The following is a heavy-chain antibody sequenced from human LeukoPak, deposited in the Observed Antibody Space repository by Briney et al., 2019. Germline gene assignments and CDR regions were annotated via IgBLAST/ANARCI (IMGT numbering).Heavy chain of an antibody. V-gene: IGHV3-11*04. CDR2: ISSSGSTI. CDR1: GFTFSDYY. CDR3: ARDYSSGWYVVY. D-gene: IGHD6-19*01. Sequence: GGSLRLSCAASGFTFSDYYMSWIRQASGKGLEWVSYISSSGSTIYYADSVKGRFTISRDNAKNSLYLQMNSLRAEDTAVYYCARDYSSGWYVVYWGQGTLVTVSS. J-gene: IGHJ4*02.